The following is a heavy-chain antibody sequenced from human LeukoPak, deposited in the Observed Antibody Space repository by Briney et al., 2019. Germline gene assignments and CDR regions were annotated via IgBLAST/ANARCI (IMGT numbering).Heavy chain of an antibody. V-gene: IGHV3-30-3*01. CDR2: ISYDGSNK. D-gene: IGHD1-26*01. CDR1: GFTFSSYA. Sequence: GGSLRLSCAASGFTFSSYAMHWVRQAPGTGLEWVAVISYDGSNKYYADSVKGRFTISRDNSKNTLYLQMNSLRAEDTAVYYCARDRVVGSGSYYDCLWYWGQGTLVTVSS. J-gene: IGHJ4*02. CDR3: ARDRVVGSGSYYDCLWY.